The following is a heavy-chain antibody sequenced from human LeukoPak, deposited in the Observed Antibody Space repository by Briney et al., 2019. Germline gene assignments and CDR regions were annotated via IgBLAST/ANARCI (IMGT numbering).Heavy chain of an antibody. J-gene: IGHJ3*02. CDR1: GGSISSYY. CDR3: ARGVTIFGVVSAFDI. CDR2: IYYSGST. V-gene: IGHV4-59*01. Sequence: PSETLSLTCTVSGGSISSYYWSWIRQPPGKGLEWIGYIYYSGSTNYNPSLKSRVTISVDTSKNQFSLKLSSVTAADAAVYYCARGVTIFGVVSAFDIWGQGTMVTVSS. D-gene: IGHD3-3*01.